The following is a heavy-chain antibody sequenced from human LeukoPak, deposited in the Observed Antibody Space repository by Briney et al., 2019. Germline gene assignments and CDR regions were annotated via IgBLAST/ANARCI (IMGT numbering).Heavy chain of an antibody. CDR1: GGSFSGYY. CDR3: ARVDYGDYFFDY. J-gene: IGHJ4*02. V-gene: IGHV4-34*01. CDR2: INHSGST. D-gene: IGHD4-17*01. Sequence: SETLSLTCAAYGGSFSGYYWSWIRQPPGKGLEWIGEINHSGSTNYNPSLKSRVTISVDTSKNQFSLKLSSVTAADTAVYYCARVDYGDYFFDYWGQGTLVTVSS.